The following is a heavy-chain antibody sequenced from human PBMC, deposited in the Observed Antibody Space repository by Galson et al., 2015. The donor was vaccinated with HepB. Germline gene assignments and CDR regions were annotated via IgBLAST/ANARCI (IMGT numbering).Heavy chain of an antibody. J-gene: IGHJ4*02. CDR3: VNRRDGYIFDY. CDR1: GGTFSSYA. D-gene: IGHD5-24*01. Sequence: SVKVSCKASGGTFSSYAISWVRQAPGQGLEWMGGINPIFGTANYAQKFQGRVTITADESTSTAYMELSSLRSEDTAVYYCVNRRDGYIFDYWGQGTLVTVSS. V-gene: IGHV1-69*13. CDR2: INPIFGTA.